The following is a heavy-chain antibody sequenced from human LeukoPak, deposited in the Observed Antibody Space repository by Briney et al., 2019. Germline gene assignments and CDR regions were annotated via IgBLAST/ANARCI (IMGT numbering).Heavy chain of an antibody. CDR2: INHSGST. CDR3: ARVISSSLDY. J-gene: IGHJ4*02. D-gene: IGHD2/OR15-2a*01. Sequence: KPSETLSLTCAVYGGSFSGYYWSWIRQPPGKGLEWIGEINHSGSTNYNPSLKSRVTISVDTSKNQFSLKLSSVTAADTAVYYCARVISSSLDYWGQGTLVTVSS. CDR1: GGSFSGYY. V-gene: IGHV4-34*01.